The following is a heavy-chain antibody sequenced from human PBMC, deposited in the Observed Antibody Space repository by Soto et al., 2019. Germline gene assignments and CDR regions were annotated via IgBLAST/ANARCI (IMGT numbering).Heavy chain of an antibody. CDR3: VRDGTKTLRDWFDT. CDR1: GASISGFY. CDR2: IYATGTT. Sequence: PSETLSLTCTVSGASISGFYWSWIRESAGKGLEWIGRIYATGTTDYNPSLKSRVMMSVDTSKKQFSLKLRSVTAADTAVYYCVRDGTKTLRDWFDTWGQGISATVSS. V-gene: IGHV4-4*07. D-gene: IGHD1-1*01. J-gene: IGHJ5*02.